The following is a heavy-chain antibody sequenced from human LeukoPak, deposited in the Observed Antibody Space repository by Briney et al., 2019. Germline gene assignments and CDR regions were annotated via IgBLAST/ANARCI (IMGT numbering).Heavy chain of an antibody. Sequence: ASVKVSCKASGYTFTSYDFNWLRQATGQGPEWMGWMNPNSGATGYAQKFQGRVTMTRSASINTAYMELSNLRSEDTAVYYCARDPYGSGRNRRSLNWFDPWGQGTLVTVSS. CDR2: MNPNSGAT. V-gene: IGHV1-8*01. CDR1: GYTFTSYD. CDR3: ARDPYGSGRNRRSLNWFDP. J-gene: IGHJ5*02. D-gene: IGHD3-10*01.